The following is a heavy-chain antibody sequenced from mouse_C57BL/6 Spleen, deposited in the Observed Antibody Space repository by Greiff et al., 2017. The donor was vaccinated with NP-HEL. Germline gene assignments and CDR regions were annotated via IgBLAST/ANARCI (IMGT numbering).Heavy chain of an antibody. CDR2: ISGGGGNT. J-gene: IGHJ2*01. D-gene: IGHD1-1*02. CDR3: ARHYGYFDY. Sequence: DVKLVESGGGLVKPGGSLKLSCAASGFTFSSYTMSWVRQTPEKRLEWVATISGGGGNTYYPDSVKGRFTISRDNAKNTLYLQMSSLRSEDTALYYCARHYGYFDYWGQGTTLTVSS. V-gene: IGHV5-9*01. CDR1: GFTFSSYT.